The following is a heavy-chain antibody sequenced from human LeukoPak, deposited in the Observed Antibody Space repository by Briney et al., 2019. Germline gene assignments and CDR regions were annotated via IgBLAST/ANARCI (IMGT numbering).Heavy chain of an antibody. CDR3: ARVVEYYDSSGPSGYFDY. Sequence: PSETLSLTCAVSGGSISSSNWWSWVRQPPGKGLEWIGEIYHSGSTNYNPSLKSRVTISVDKSKNQFSLKLSSVTAADTAVYYCARVVEYYDSSGPSGYFDYWGQGTLVTVPS. D-gene: IGHD3-22*01. CDR2: IYHSGST. V-gene: IGHV4-4*02. CDR1: GGSISSSNW. J-gene: IGHJ4*02.